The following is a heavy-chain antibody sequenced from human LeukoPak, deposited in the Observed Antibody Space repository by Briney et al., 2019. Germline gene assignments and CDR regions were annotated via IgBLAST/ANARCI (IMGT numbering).Heavy chain of an antibody. V-gene: IGHV3-48*03. CDR3: ASYDGFSQVRGDY. D-gene: IGHD5-18*01. J-gene: IGHJ4*02. CDR2: ISNWGDTI. Sequence: PGGSLRLSCAASGFTFSSYEMNWVRQAPGKGREGVSYISNWGDTINYADSVKGRFTISRDNAKNSVYLQMNSLRVEDTAIYYCASYDGFSQVRGDYWGQGTLVTVSS. CDR1: GFTFSSYE.